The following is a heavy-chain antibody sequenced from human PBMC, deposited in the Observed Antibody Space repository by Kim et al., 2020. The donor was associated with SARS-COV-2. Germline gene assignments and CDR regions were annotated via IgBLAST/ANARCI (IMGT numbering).Heavy chain of an antibody. Sequence: ASVKVSCKASGYTFINYNIHWVRQAPGQGLEWMGIIYGASGVTTYAQKLQGRVTVTRDTSTSTVYMELSSLRSEDTAMYFCARGGYHVGGYWGEGTLVTVSS. CDR1: GYTFINYN. D-gene: IGHD5-12*01. CDR2: IYGASGVT. V-gene: IGHV1-46*04. CDR3: ARGGYHVGGY. J-gene: IGHJ4*02.